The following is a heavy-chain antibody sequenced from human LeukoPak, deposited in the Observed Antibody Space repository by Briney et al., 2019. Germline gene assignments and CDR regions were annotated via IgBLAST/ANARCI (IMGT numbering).Heavy chain of an antibody. CDR3: ARVVGRMDV. CDR2: INHSGST. V-gene: IGHV4-34*01. Sequence: SETLSLTCAVYGGSFSGYYWSWIRQPPGKGLEWIGEINHSGSTNYNPSLKSRVTISVDTSKNHFSLKLSSVTAADTAVYYCARVVGRMDVWGKGTTVTVSS. J-gene: IGHJ6*04. CDR1: GGSFSGYY.